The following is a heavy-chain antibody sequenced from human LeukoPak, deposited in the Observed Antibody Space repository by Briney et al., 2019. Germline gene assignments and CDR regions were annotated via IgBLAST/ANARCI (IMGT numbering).Heavy chain of an antibody. J-gene: IGHJ4*02. V-gene: IGHV1-46*01. Sequence: GASVKVSCKASGYTFSDFYVHWVRQAPGQGLEWIGIIKVSSGRTDYAQKFRGRVTMTRDMSTSTVYMELTNLRSEDTAMYYCAREPPESYHFDYWGQGTLVTVSS. CDR1: GYTFSDFY. CDR3: AREPPESYHFDY. CDR2: IKVSSGRT. D-gene: IGHD2-2*01.